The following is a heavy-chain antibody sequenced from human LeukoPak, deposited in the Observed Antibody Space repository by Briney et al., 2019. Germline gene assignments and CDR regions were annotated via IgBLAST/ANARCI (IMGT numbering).Heavy chain of an antibody. V-gene: IGHV4-59*01. CDR2: IYYSGST. Sequence: SETLSLTCTVSGGSISSYYWSWIRQPPGKGLEWIGYIYYSGSTNYKPSLKSRVTVSVDTSKNQFSLKLSSVTAADTAVYYCARGGYYGSGNDFRFDPWGQGTLVTVSS. CDR3: ARGGYYGSGNDFRFDP. D-gene: IGHD3-10*01. J-gene: IGHJ5*02. CDR1: GGSISSYY.